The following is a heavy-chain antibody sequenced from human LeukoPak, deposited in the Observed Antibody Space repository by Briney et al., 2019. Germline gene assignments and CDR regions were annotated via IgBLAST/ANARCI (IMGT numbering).Heavy chain of an antibody. CDR3: AKNGDRGAYCSGGSCYPYYYYYMDV. D-gene: IGHD2-15*01. CDR2: ISGTGGTT. V-gene: IGHV3-23*01. J-gene: IGHJ6*03. Sequence: GGSLRLSCAASGFIFSSYGMSWVRQAPGKGLEWVSAISGTGGTTYYADSVKGRFTISRDNSKNTLYLQMNSLRAEDTAVYYCAKNGDRGAYCSGGSCYPYYYYYMDVWGKGTTVTISS. CDR1: GFIFSSYG.